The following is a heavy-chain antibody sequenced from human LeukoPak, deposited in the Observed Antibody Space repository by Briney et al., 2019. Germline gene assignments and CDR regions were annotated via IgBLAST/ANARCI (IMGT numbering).Heavy chain of an antibody. J-gene: IGHJ6*03. D-gene: IGHD6-19*01. CDR1: GGSVSSGGYS. CDR2: VYYSGST. CDR3: ARDLGIAVAGTGVGNYYYMDV. V-gene: IGHV4-30-4*07. Sequence: SETLSLTCAVSGGSVSSGGYSWSWLRQPPGKGLEWIGYVYYSGSTYSNPSLKSRVTMSVDTSKNQFSLKLSSVTAADTAVHYCARDLGIAVAGTGVGNYYYMDVWGKGTTVTISS.